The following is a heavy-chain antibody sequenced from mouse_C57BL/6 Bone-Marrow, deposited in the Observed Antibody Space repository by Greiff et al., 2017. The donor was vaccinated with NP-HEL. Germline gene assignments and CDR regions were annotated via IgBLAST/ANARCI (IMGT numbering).Heavy chain of an antibody. CDR3: ARAYGNYLDY. V-gene: IGHV3-6*01. J-gene: IGHJ2*01. Sequence: EVKLQESGPGLVKPSQSLSLTCSVTGYSITSGYYWNWIRRFPGNKLEWVGSISYDGSNKYSPSLQNRISITRDTSTNQFFLKLNSVTAEDTATYYCARAYGNYLDYWGQGTTLTVSS. CDR1: GYSITSGYY. D-gene: IGHD2-10*02. CDR2: ISYDGSN.